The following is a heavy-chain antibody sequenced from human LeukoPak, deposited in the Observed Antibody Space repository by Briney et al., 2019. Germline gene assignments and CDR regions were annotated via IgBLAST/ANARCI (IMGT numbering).Heavy chain of an antibody. CDR1: GYTFTGYY. J-gene: IGHJ3*02. D-gene: IGHD6-6*01. CDR2: INPNSGGT. CDR3: ARVRSSSIAARPARDASDI. V-gene: IGHV1-2*02. Sequence: ASVKVSCKASGYTFTGYYMHWVRQAPGQGLEWMGWINPNSGGTNYAQKFQGRVTMTRDTSISTAYMELSRLRSDDTAVYYCARVRSSSIAARPARDASDIWGQGTMVTVSS.